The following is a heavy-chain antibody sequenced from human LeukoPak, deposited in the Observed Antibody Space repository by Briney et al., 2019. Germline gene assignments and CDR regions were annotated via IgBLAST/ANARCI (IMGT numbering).Heavy chain of an antibody. J-gene: IGHJ4*02. CDR2: IIPILGIA. V-gene: IGHV1-69*04. Sequence: SVKVSCKASGGTFSSYAISWVRQAPGQGLEWMGRIIPILGIANYAQKFQGRVTITADKSTSTAYMELSSLRSEDTAVYYCARVPGPHYRDSNIIDYWGQGTLVTVSS. CDR1: GGTFSSYA. CDR3: ARVPGPHYRDSNIIDY. D-gene: IGHD4-17*01.